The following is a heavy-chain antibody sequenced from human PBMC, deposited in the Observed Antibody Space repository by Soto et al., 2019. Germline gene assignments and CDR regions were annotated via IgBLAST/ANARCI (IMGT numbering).Heavy chain of an antibody. CDR3: ARSDLREYIRGSYRYTDGLDI. Sequence: SQTLSLTCAISGDSVSSNSAAWNWIRQSPSRGLEWLGRTYYRSKWYNDYAVSVKSRITINPDTSKNQFSLQLNSVTPEDTAVYYCARSDLREYIRGSYRYTDGLDIWGQGTTVTVSS. D-gene: IGHD3-16*02. CDR2: TYYRSKWYN. J-gene: IGHJ6*02. V-gene: IGHV6-1*01. CDR1: GDSVSSNSAA.